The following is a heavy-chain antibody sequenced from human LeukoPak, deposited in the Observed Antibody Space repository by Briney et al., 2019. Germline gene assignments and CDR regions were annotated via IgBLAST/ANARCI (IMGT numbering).Heavy chain of an antibody. Sequence: GGSLRLSCAASGFTFSSYAMTWVRQAPGKGLEWVANVKQDGSEKNYVDSVKGRFTISRDNAKNSLSLQMNSLTVEDTAVYYCARVKDGGTLDQWGQGTLVTVSS. D-gene: IGHD1-26*01. V-gene: IGHV3-7*03. CDR2: VKQDGSEK. CDR3: ARVKDGGTLDQ. J-gene: IGHJ4*02. CDR1: GFTFSSYA.